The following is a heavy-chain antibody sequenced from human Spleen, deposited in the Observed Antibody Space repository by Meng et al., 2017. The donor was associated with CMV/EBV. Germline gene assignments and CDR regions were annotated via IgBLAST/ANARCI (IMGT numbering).Heavy chain of an antibody. J-gene: IGHJ4*02. CDR2: ISYDGSNK. Sequence: GESLKISCAASGFTFSSYAMHWVRQAPGKGLEWVAVISYDGSNKYYADSVKGRFTISRDSSKNTLYLQMNSLRAEDTAVYYCARSIPRGDYFDYWGQGTLVTVSS. V-gene: IGHV3-30*04. CDR3: ARSIPRGDYFDY. D-gene: IGHD2-21*01. CDR1: GFTFSSYA.